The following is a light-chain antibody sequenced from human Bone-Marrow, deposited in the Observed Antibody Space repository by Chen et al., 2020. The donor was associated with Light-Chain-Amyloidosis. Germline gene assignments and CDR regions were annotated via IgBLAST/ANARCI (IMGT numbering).Light chain of an antibody. Sequence: SYELTQPPSVSVSPGPTARLTCSGDDLPTKYAYWYQQKPGQAPVMVIHRDTERPSGISERFSGSSSGRTATLTISGVQAEDEADYHCQSADSSGTYEVIFGGGTKLTVL. CDR1: DLPTKY. CDR2: RDT. V-gene: IGLV3-25*03. CDR3: QSADSSGTYEVI. J-gene: IGLJ2*01.